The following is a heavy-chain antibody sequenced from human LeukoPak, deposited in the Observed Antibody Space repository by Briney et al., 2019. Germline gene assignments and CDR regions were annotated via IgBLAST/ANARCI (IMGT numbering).Heavy chain of an antibody. CDR1: GYNFTSHW. Sequence: GESLKISCKGSGYNFTSHWIGWVRQMPGKGLEWMGIIYPGDSDSKQSPSLRGQVTISADKSINTAYLQWNSLKASDTAMYYCARGHHVVVATATWASDAFDLWGQGTMVTVSS. CDR2: IYPGDSDS. J-gene: IGHJ3*01. CDR3: ARGHHVVVATATWASDAFDL. D-gene: IGHD2-21*02. V-gene: IGHV5-51*01.